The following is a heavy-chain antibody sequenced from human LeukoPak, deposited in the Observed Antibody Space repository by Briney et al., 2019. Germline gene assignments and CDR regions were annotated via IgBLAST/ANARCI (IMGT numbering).Heavy chain of an antibody. Sequence: GGSLRLSCAASGFTFSTYSMNWVRQAPGQGLEWVSYISSLGSTIYYADSVKGRFTISRDNAKNSLYLQMNSLRAEDTAVYYCARGEQEMATMSIDYWGQGTLVTVSS. V-gene: IGHV3-48*01. D-gene: IGHD5-24*01. CDR3: ARGEQEMATMSIDY. CDR1: GFTFSTYS. CDR2: ISSLGSTI. J-gene: IGHJ4*02.